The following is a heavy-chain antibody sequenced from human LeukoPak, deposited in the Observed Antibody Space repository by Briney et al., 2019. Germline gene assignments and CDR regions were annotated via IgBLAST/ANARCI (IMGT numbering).Heavy chain of an antibody. CDR3: ARIDSSGSQVDAFDI. CDR1: GYTFTSYG. V-gene: IGHV1-18*01. D-gene: IGHD6-19*01. J-gene: IGHJ3*02. CDR2: ISAYNGNT. Sequence: ASVKVSCKASGYTFTSYGISWVRQAPGQGLEWMGWISAYNGNTNYAQKLQGRVTMTRDMSTSTVYMELSSLRFEDTAVYYCARIDSSGSQVDAFDIWGQGTMVTVSS.